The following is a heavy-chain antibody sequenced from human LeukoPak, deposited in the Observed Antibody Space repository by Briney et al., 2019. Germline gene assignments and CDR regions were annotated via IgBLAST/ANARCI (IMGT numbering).Heavy chain of an antibody. Sequence: ASETLSLTCTVSGGSISGYYWSWIRQPPGKGLEWIGEINHSGSTNYNPSLKSRVTISVDTSKNQFSLKLSSVTAADTAVYYCARLSPYKYSSGWFRNNVDGWFDPWGQGTLVTVSS. D-gene: IGHD6-19*01. CDR2: INHSGST. J-gene: IGHJ5*02. CDR3: ARLSPYKYSSGWFRNNVDGWFDP. V-gene: IGHV4-34*01. CDR1: GGSISGYY.